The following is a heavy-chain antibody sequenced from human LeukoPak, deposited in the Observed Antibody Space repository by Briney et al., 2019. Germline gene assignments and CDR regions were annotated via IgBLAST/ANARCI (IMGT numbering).Heavy chain of an antibody. CDR2: ISGSSTYI. V-gene: IGHV3-21*01. J-gene: IGHJ3*02. Sequence: GGSLRLSCAASGFTFDDYGMSWVRQAPGKGLEWVSSISGSSTYIYYADSVKGRFTISRDNAKNSLFLQMNSLRAEDTAVYYCARDLWELLLSGTGDAFDIWGQGTMVTVSS. D-gene: IGHD1-26*01. CDR1: GFTFDDYG. CDR3: ARDLWELLLSGTGDAFDI.